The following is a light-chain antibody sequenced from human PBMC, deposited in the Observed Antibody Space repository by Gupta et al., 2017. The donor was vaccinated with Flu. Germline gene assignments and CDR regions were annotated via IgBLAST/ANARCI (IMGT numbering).Light chain of an antibody. Sequence: QSARTQPASVSGSPRQSITISCTGTSSDVGGYNYVSWYQQHPGKAPKLMIYEVSNRPSGVSNRFSGSKSGNTASLTISGLQAEDEADYYCSSYTSSSTLVFGGGTKLTVL. J-gene: IGLJ2*01. CDR2: EVS. CDR3: SSYTSSSTLV. CDR1: SSDVGGYNY. V-gene: IGLV2-14*01.